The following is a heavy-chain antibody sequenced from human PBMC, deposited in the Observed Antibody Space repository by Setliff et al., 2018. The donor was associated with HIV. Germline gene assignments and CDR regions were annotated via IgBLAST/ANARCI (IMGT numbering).Heavy chain of an antibody. CDR1: GYTLTELS. V-gene: IGHV1-24*01. J-gene: IGHJ3*02. D-gene: IGHD6-6*01. CDR3: ATAPYSSSLFDI. CDR2: FDPEDGET. Sequence: GASVKVSCKVSGYTLTELSMHWVRQAPGKGLEWMGGFDPEDGETIYAQKFQGRVTMTEDTSTDTAYMELSSLRTEDTAVYYCATAPYSSSLFDIWGQGTMVTVSS.